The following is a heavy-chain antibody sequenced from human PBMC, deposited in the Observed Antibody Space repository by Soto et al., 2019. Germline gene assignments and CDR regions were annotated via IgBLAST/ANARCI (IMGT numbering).Heavy chain of an antibody. J-gene: IGHJ4*02. CDR1: GYTFTSYA. CDR2: INAGNGNT. Sequence: QVQLVQSGAAEKKPGASVKVSCKASGYTFTSYAMHWVRQAPGQRLEWMGWINAGNGNTKYSQKFQGRVTITRDTSACTANLELRSLRSGPTAVDCCAFSGGYWAIDCWGQGTLVTVSS. V-gene: IGHV1-3*05. CDR3: AFSGGYWAIDC. D-gene: IGHD1-26*01.